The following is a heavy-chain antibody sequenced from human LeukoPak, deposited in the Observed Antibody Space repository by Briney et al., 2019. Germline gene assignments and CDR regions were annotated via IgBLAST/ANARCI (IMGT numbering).Heavy chain of an antibody. V-gene: IGHV3-72*01. Sequence: PGGSLRLSCADSGFTFSNYNMNWVRQAPGKAMVWVGRTRNKANSYTTEYAASVKGRFTISRDDSKNTLYLQMNSLKTEDTAVYYCTTALFIVVVPAARLIDYWGQGTLVTVSS. D-gene: IGHD2-2*01. CDR1: GFTFSNYN. CDR3: TTALFIVVVPAARLIDY. J-gene: IGHJ4*02. CDR2: TRNKANSYTT.